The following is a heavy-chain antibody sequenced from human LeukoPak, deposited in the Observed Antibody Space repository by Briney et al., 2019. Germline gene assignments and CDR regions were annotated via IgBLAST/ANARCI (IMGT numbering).Heavy chain of an antibody. D-gene: IGHD6-19*01. CDR1: GGSISSYY. Sequence: SETLSLTCTVSGGSISSYYWSWIRQPPGKGLEWIGYIYYSGSTNYNPSLKSRVTISVDTSKNQFSLKLSSVTAADTAVYYCARTAVAGTFFLDVWGKGTTVTVSS. CDR2: IYYSGST. V-gene: IGHV4-59*01. J-gene: IGHJ6*04. CDR3: ARTAVAGTFFLDV.